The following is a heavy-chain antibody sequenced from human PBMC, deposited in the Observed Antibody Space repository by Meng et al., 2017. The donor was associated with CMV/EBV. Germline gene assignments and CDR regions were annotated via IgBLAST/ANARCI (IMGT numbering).Heavy chain of an antibody. CDR1: GGSISSSSYY. J-gene: IGHJ6*02. CDR2: IYYSGST. Sequence: SETLSLTCTVSGGSISSSSYYWGWIRQPPGKGLEWIGSIYYSGSTYYNPSLKSRVTISVDTSKNQFSLKLSSVTAADTAVYYCASGALGYCSGGGCYPPYYGMDVWGQGTTVTVSS. D-gene: IGHD2-15*01. CDR3: ASGALGYCSGGGCYPPYYGMDV. V-gene: IGHV4-39*07.